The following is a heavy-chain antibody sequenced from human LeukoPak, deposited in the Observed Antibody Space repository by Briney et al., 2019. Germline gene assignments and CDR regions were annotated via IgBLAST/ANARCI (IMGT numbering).Heavy chain of an antibody. CDR2: IYYSGST. J-gene: IGHJ6*02. V-gene: IGHV4-31*03. CDR1: GGSISRGGYS. D-gene: IGHD4-11*01. CDR3: ARDHTETSSLNFRNYYYYGMDI. Sequence: SQTLFLKGTVSGGSISRGGYSWSWIRQHPGKGLEWIGYIYYSGSTYYNPSLTSRVTMSVDTSKNQFSLKLSSVTAADTAIYYCARDHTETSSLNFRNYYYYGMDIWGQGTTVIVSS.